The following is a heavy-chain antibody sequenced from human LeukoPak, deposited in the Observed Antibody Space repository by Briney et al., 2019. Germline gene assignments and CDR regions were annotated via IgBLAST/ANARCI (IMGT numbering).Heavy chain of an antibody. Sequence: PGASLRLSCAASGFTFSSYWMSWVRQAPGKGLEWVANIKQDGSEKYYVDSVKGRFTISRDNAKNSLYLQMNSLRAEDTAVYYCARDLPYYDFWSGYYTDWFDPWGQGTLVTVSS. D-gene: IGHD3-3*01. CDR1: GFTFSSYW. CDR2: IKQDGSEK. J-gene: IGHJ5*02. CDR3: ARDLPYYDFWSGYYTDWFDP. V-gene: IGHV3-7*01.